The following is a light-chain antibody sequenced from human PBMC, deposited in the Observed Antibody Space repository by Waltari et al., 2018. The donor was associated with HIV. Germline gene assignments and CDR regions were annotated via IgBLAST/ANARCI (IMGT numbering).Light chain of an antibody. J-gene: IGLJ3*02. CDR3: AAWDDSLSGWV. CDR2: KNI. Sequence: SYELTQPPSVSVSPGQTARIVCSGDECTEQYAYWYQQKAGQAPVMVMYKNIQRPSGIPERFSGSKSGTSASLAINDLRSEDEAEYHCAAWDDSLSGWVFGGGTNLTVL. V-gene: IGLV3-25*02. CDR1: ECTEQY.